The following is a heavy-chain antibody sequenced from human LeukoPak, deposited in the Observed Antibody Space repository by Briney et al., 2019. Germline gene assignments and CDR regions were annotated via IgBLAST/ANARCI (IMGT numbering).Heavy chain of an antibody. CDR3: ARDYYDSSGYSHDVFDI. V-gene: IGHV1-18*01. Sequence: GASVKVSCKASGYTFTSYGISWVRQAPGQGLERMGWISAYNGNTNYAQKLQGRVTMTTDTSTSTAYMELRSLRSDDTAVYYCARDYYDSSGYSHDVFDIWGQGTMVTVSS. CDR2: ISAYNGNT. J-gene: IGHJ3*02. D-gene: IGHD3-22*01. CDR1: GYTFTSYG.